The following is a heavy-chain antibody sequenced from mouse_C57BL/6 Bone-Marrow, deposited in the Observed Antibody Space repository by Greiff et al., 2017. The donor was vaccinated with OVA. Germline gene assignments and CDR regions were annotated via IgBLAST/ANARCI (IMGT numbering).Heavy chain of an antibody. Sequence: QVQLQQPGAELVKPGASVKLSCKASGYTFTSYWMQWVKQRPGQGLEWIGEIDPSDSYTNYNQKFKGKATLTVDTSSSTAYMQLSSLTSEDTAIYYCARNEAGLYFDYWGQGTTLTVSS. J-gene: IGHJ2*01. V-gene: IGHV1-50*01. D-gene: IGHD3-3*01. CDR2: IDPSDSYT. CDR1: GYTFTSYW. CDR3: ARNEAGLYFDY.